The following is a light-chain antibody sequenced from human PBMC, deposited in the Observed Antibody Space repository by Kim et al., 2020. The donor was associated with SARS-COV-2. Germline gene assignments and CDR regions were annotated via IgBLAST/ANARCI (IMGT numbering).Light chain of an antibody. CDR2: AAS. CDR3: QKCDSAPWT. J-gene: IGKJ1*01. Sequence: ASVGDRVTSTCRASQDISNHLAWFQLKPGKAPKLLIYAASALQPGVPSRFSGSGSGTDFTLTVTSLQPEDVATYYCQKCDSAPWTFGQGTKVDIK. V-gene: IGKV1-27*01. CDR1: QDISNH.